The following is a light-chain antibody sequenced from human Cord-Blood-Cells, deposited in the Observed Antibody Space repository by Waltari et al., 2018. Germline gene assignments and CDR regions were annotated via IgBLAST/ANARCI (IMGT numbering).Light chain of an antibody. CDR2: EVS. CDR3: SSYAGSNNLV. CDR1: SSDVGGYNY. Sequence: QSALTQPPSASGSPGQSVTIPCPGTSSDVGGYNYVSWYQQHPAKAPKLMIYEVSKRPSGVPDRFSGSKSGNTASLTVSGLQAEDEADYYCSSYAGSNNLVFGGGTKLTVL. J-gene: IGLJ2*01. V-gene: IGLV2-8*01.